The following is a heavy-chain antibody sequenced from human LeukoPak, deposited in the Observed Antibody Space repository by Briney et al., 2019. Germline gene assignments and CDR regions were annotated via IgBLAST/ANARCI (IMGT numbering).Heavy chain of an antibody. D-gene: IGHD4-17*01. Sequence: GGSLRLSCAVSGFTFGSYAMTWVRQAPGKGLEWVSYISGSGGSTYYADSVKGRFTIPRDNSKNTLYLQMNNLRAEDTAVYYCAKLTTVTTGDYWGQGTLVTVSS. CDR2: ISGSGGST. V-gene: IGHV3-23*01. CDR3: AKLTTVTTGDY. CDR1: GFTFGSYA. J-gene: IGHJ4*02.